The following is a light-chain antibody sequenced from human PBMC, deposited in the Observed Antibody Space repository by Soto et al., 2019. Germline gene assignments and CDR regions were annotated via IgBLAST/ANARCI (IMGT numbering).Light chain of an antibody. Sequence: EIVLTQSPGTLSLSPGERATLSRRASQSVSSNYLAWYQQKPGQAPRLLIYGASSRPTGIPDRFSGSGSGTVFTLTISRLEPADFAVYYCQQYGGSSWTFGQGTKVDIK. CDR3: QQYGGSSWT. J-gene: IGKJ1*01. CDR1: QSVSSNY. V-gene: IGKV3-20*01. CDR2: GAS.